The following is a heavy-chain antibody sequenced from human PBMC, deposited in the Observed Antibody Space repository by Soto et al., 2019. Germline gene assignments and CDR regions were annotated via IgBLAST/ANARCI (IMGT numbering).Heavy chain of an antibody. J-gene: IGHJ5*02. CDR2: INAGNGNT. V-gene: IGHV1-3*01. CDR3: ARDFSSSWYWFAP. Sequence: GASVKVSCKASGYTFTSYAMHWVRQAPGQRLEWMGWINAGNGNTKYSQKFQGRVTITRDTSASTAYMELSSLRSEDTAVYYCARDFSSSWYWFAPWGQGTLVTVSS. CDR1: GYTFTSYA. D-gene: IGHD6-13*01.